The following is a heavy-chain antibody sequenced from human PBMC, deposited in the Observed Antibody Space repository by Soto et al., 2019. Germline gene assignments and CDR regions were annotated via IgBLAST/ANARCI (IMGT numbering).Heavy chain of an antibody. J-gene: IGHJ4*02. CDR1: GYTFTSYG. V-gene: IGHV1-18*01. Sequence: ASVKVSCKASGYTFTSYGISWVRQAPGQGLEWMGWISAYNGNTNYAQKLQGRVTMTTDTSTSTAYTKLRSLRSDDTAVYYCARDRVDGFQHLGELSTVGYWGEGTLVSVSS. D-gene: IGHD3-16*02. CDR2: ISAYNGNT. CDR3: ARDRVDGFQHLGELSTVGY.